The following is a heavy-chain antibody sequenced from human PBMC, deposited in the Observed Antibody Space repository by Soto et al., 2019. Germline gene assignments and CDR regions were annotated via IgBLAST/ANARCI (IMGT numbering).Heavy chain of an antibody. J-gene: IGHJ3*02. V-gene: IGHV4-59*01. D-gene: IGHD1-1*01. CDR3: ARLAPRDGDPKTVRAFYI. Sequence: QVQLQESGPGLVKPSETLSLTCTVSGGSISNYYWSWIRQPPGKGLEWIAYISSSGSTKYNPSLRSRVTIALDTCKNQSSLKSGSVTAADTAVYYCARLAPRDGDPKTVRAFYIWGQGTMVTVSS. CDR2: ISSSGST. CDR1: GGSISNYY.